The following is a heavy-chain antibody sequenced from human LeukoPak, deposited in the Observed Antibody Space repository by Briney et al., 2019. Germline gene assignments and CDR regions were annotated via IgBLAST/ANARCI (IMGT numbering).Heavy chain of an antibody. CDR3: ARSPHNWFDP. CDR1: GYSFTNYW. CDR2: IHPGDSDT. J-gene: IGHJ5*02. Sequence: GESLKISCKVSGYSFTNYWIGWVRQMPGKGLEWMGIIHPGDSDTRYSPPFQGQVTISADKSISTAYLQWSSLKASDTAMYYCARSPHNWFDPWGQGTLVTVSS. V-gene: IGHV5-51*01.